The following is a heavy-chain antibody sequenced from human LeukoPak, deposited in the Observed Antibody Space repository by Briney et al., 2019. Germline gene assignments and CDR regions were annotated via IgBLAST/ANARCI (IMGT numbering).Heavy chain of an antibody. V-gene: IGHV3-30-3*01. CDR3: ATTSAYCGGDCYWRGYYFDY. J-gene: IGHJ4*02. CDR1: GFTFSSYA. D-gene: IGHD2-21*02. Sequence: PGGSLRLSCAASGFTFSSYAMHWVRQAPGKGLEWVAVISYDGSNKYYADSVKGRFTISRDNSKNTLYLQMNSLRAEDTAVYYCATTSAYCGGDCYWRGYYFDYWGQGTLVTVSS. CDR2: ISYDGSNK.